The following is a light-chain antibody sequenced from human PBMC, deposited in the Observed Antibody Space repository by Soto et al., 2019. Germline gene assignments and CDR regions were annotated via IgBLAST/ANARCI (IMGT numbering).Light chain of an antibody. V-gene: IGLV2-8*01. CDR3: SSYAGSNNYV. CDR1: SSDVGGYNY. Sequence: LTPHPSASGTPGQSVTISCPGTSSDVGGYNYVSWYQQHPGKAPKLMIYEVSKRPSGVPDRFSGSKSGNTASLTVSGLQAEDEADYYCSSYAGSNNYVFGTGTKVTVL. CDR2: EVS. J-gene: IGLJ1*01.